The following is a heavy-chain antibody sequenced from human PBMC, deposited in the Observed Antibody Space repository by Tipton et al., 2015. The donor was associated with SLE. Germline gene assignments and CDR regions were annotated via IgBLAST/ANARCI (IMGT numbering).Heavy chain of an antibody. V-gene: IGHV4-59*01. J-gene: IGHJ4*02. D-gene: IGHD5-18*01. Sequence: GLVKPSETLSLTCSVSGGSISTYYWSWIRQPPGKGLEWIGYIYYTGSSSYNPSLKSRVTMSIDTSKNQFSLKLRSVTAADTAVYYCARGRLWLHYRGQGTLVAVSA. CDR2: IYYTGSS. CDR3: ARGRLWLHY. CDR1: GGSISTYY.